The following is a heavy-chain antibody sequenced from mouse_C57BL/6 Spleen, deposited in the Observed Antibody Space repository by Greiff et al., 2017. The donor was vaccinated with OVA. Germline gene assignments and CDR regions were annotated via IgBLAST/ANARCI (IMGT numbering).Heavy chain of an antibody. CDR3: ARRGTGNYFDY. Sequence: VQLQQPGAELVRPGTSVKLSCKASGYTFTSYWMHWVKQRPGQGLEWIGVIDPSDSYTNYNQKFKGKATLTVDTSSSTAYMQLSSLKSEDSAVYYCARRGTGNYFDYWGQGTTLTVSS. CDR1: GYTFTSYW. V-gene: IGHV1-59*01. D-gene: IGHD2-14*01. CDR2: IDPSDSYT. J-gene: IGHJ2*01.